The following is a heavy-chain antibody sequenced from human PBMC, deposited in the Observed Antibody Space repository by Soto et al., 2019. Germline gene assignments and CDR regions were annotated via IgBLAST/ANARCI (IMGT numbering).Heavy chain of an antibody. CDR1: GGSFGSSAHY. Sequence: SETLSLTCTVSGGSFGSSAHYWGWIRRAPGKGLEWIGSINSSGSTFSNPSLKSRVTLSVSPTKNRFSLKLNPETPTDTALHYCSRRAPEGFDPWDKGTLVIVSS. CDR2: INSSGST. CDR3: SRRAPEGFDP. J-gene: IGHJ5*02. V-gene: IGHV4-39*01.